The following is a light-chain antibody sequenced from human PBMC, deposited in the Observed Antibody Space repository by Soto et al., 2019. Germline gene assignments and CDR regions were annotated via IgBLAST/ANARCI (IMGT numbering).Light chain of an antibody. Sequence: EMVMTQSPATLSVSPGDRATLSCRASQSVGSNLAWYQQKAGQAPRLLIYGTSTRATGIPARFSGSGSGTDFTLTISSLQFEDFAVYYCQQYNNWPRTFGQGTKVDIK. CDR2: GTS. CDR1: QSVGSN. CDR3: QQYNNWPRT. J-gene: IGKJ1*01. V-gene: IGKV3-15*01.